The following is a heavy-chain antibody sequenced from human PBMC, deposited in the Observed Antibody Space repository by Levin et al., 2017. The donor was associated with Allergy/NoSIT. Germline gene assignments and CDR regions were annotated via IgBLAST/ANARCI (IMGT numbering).Heavy chain of an antibody. CDR2: INPNSGGT. D-gene: IGHD2-8*02. CDR1: GYSFSDYY. Sequence: ASVKVSCKASGYSFSDYYIHWVRQAPGQGLEWMGRINPNSGGTNYAQTFQGRVTMTRDTSTCSAYMELSRLTSDDTAVYYCASDKSYRATGGSYDSWGQGTLVTVSS. CDR3: ASDKSYRATGGSYDS. J-gene: IGHJ5*01. V-gene: IGHV1-2*02.